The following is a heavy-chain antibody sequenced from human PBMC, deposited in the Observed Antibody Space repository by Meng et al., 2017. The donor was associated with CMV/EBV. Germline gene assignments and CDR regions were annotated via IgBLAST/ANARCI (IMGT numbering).Heavy chain of an antibody. V-gene: IGHV3-21*01. CDR1: GFTFSSYS. J-gene: IGHJ3*02. D-gene: IGHD1-26*01. CDR3: ARRMGKGEWELLGPTLEDAFDI. Sequence: ETLSLTCAASGFTFSSYSMNWVRQAPGKGLEWVSSISSSSSYIYYADSVKGRFTISRDNAKNSLYLQMNSLRAEDTAVYYCARRMGKGEWELLGPTLEDAFDIWGQGTMVTVSS. CDR2: ISSSSSYI.